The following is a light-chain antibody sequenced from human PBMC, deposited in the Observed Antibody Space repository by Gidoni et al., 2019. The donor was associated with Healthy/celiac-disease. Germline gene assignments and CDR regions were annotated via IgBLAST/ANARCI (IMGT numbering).Light chain of an antibody. J-gene: IGKJ1*01. CDR3: QQYGSSPRA. Sequence: EIVLTQSPGTLSLSPGQSATLSCRASQSISSSQLAWYQQKPGQAPRPLMYGASSRATGIPDRFSGSGSGTDFTLTISRLEPEDFAVYYCQQYGSSPRAFGQGTKVEIK. CDR2: GAS. V-gene: IGKV3-20*01. CDR1: QSISSSQ.